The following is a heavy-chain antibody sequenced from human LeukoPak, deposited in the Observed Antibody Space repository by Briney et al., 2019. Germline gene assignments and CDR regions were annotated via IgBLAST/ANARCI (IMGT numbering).Heavy chain of an antibody. D-gene: IGHD6-19*01. CDR1: GFTFSSYG. J-gene: IGHJ4*02. V-gene: IGHV3-23*01. Sequence: QPGGSLRLSCAASGFTFSSYGMSWVRQAPGKGLEWVSAISSSGSSTYYADSVKGRFTISRDNSKNTLSLQMNSLRAEDTAVYYCAKDRFSSGWYYFDFWGQGTLVTVSS. CDR2: ISSSGSST. CDR3: AKDRFSSGWYYFDF.